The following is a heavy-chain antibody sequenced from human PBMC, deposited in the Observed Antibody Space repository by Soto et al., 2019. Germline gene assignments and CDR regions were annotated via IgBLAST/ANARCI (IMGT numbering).Heavy chain of an antibody. V-gene: IGHV1-8*01. D-gene: IGHD1-1*01. CDR2: MNPNTGNS. CDR1: GYTFTSYD. J-gene: IGHJ4*02. CDR3: ARRAETNGWNGFGADKYYFDF. Sequence: GASVKVSCKASGYTFTSYDIYWVRQATGQGLEWMGWMNPNTGNSGYAQKSQGRVTMTSDTSISTAHMELSSLRSEDTAVYYCARRAETNGWNGFGADKYYFDFWGQGTLVTVSS.